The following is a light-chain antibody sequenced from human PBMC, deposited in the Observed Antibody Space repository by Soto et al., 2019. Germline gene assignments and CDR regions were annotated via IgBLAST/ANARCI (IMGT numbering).Light chain of an antibody. CDR1: ETIRGL. CDR3: QQRNNWPIT. V-gene: IGKV3-11*01. Sequence: EIVLTQSPATLSLSPGERATLSCRASETIRGLLAWYQQRPGQPPRLLIYDTSNRPTAIPARFSGSGSGTDFTLTISGLEPAALGVYYCQQRNNWPITFGHGTRLDIK. J-gene: IGKJ5*01. CDR2: DTS.